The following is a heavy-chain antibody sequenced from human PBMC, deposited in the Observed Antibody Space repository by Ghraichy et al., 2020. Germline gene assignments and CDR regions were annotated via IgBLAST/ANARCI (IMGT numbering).Heavy chain of an antibody. CDR3: ATVVRVVPAASTAGTRYYYGMDV. D-gene: IGHD2-2*01. CDR2: FDPEDGET. Sequence: ASVKVSCKVSGYTLTELSMHWVRQAPGKGLEWMGGFDPEDGETIYAQKFQGRVTMTEDTSTDTAYMELSSLRSEDTAVYYCATVVRVVPAASTAGTRYYYGMDVWGQGTTVTVSS. J-gene: IGHJ6*02. CDR1: GYTLTELS. V-gene: IGHV1-24*01.